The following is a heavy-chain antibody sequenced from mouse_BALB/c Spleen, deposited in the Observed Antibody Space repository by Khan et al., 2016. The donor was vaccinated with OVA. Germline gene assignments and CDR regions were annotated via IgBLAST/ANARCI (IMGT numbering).Heavy chain of an antibody. CDR1: GFSLSRYN. Sequence: QVQLKHSGPGLVAPSQSLSITCTVSGFSLSRYNIHWVRQPPGKGLEWLGMIWGGGVTDYNSTLKSRLSINKDNSKSQVFLKMNSLQTDDTAMYYCARAYYRYDGYYAMDFWGQGTSVTVSS. CDR3: ARAYYRYDGYYAMDF. J-gene: IGHJ4*01. D-gene: IGHD2-14*01. V-gene: IGHV2-6-4*01. CDR2: IWGGGVT.